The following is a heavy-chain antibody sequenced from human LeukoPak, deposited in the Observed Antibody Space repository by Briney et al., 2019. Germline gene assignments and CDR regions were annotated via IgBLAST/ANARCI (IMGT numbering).Heavy chain of an antibody. CDR2: IKSDGAT. Sequence: GGSLRLSCATSGFTFSGAWLSWVRQVPGKGLEWIGRIKSDGATDYAAPVRGRFTISRDDAKNSLYLQMNSLRAEDTAVYYCARDHVTTHYYYYMDVWGKGTTVTVSS. D-gene: IGHD4-17*01. CDR3: ARDHVTTHYYYYMDV. J-gene: IGHJ6*03. V-gene: IGHV3-15*01. CDR1: GFTFSGAW.